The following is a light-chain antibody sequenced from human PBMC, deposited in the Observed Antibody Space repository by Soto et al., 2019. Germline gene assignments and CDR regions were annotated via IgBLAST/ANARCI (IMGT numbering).Light chain of an antibody. J-gene: IGKJ2*01. V-gene: IGKV3-20*01. CDR1: QSVSGSY. Sequence: EIVLTQSPGTLSLSPGERATLSCRASQSVSGSYLAWYQHKPGQAPRLLIYGASSRATGIPDRFSGRGSATDFTITISRLEPEDFAVYYCHHYGSSPPRTFGQGTQLETK. CDR2: GAS. CDR3: HHYGSSPPRT.